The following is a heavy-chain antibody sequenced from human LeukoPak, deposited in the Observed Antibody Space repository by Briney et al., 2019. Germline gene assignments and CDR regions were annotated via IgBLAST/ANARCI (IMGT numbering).Heavy chain of an antibody. D-gene: IGHD2-15*01. J-gene: IGHJ6*02. CDR1: GGSISNFH. CDR2: VDYRGNT. Sequence: SETLSLTCTISGGSISNFHWSWIRHPREKGLEWLGYVDYRGNTNYNPSLKSRVTISIDTSKSLFSLKLNSVTAADTAVYYCARVEVGAANRQWYGMDVWGQGTTVTVSS. V-gene: IGHV4-59*01. CDR3: ARVEVGAANRQWYGMDV.